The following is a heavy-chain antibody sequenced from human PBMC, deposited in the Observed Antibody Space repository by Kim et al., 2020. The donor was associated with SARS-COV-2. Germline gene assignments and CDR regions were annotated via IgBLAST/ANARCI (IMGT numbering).Heavy chain of an antibody. J-gene: IGHJ4*02. CDR3: AGGYASGAWHDY. Sequence: EYAASVKSRITIIPDASKNQFSLQLNSVTPEDTAVYYCAGGYASGAWHDYWGQGTLVTVSS. V-gene: IGHV6-1*01. D-gene: IGHD6-25*01.